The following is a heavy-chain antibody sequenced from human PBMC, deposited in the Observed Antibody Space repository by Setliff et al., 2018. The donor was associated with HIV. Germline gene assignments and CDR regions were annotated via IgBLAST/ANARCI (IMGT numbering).Heavy chain of an antibody. D-gene: IGHD6-6*01. J-gene: IGHJ6*02. CDR1: GGSISSGVSY. V-gene: IGHV4-31*03. CDR2: ISYTGST. CDR3: ARERGSSSGYYYYGMDV. Sequence: SETLSLTCTVSGGSISSGVSYWSWIRQLPGKGLEWIGHISYTGSTYYNPSLKSRLTISIDTSKNQFSLKLSSVTAADTAVYYCARERGSSSGYYYYGMDVWGQGTTVTVSS.